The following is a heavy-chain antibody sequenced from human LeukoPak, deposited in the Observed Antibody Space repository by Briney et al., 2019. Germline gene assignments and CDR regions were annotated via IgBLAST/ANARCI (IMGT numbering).Heavy chain of an antibody. D-gene: IGHD3-16*02. CDR1: GFTFSSYA. CDR2: ISGSGGST. V-gene: IGHV3-23*01. J-gene: IGHJ4*02. CDR3: AKSEYVWGSYRH. Sequence: GGSLRLSCAASGFTFSSYAMSWVRQAPGKGLEWVSAISGSGGSTYYADPVKGRFTISRDNSKNTLYLQMNSLRAEDTAVYYCAKSEYVWGSYRHWGQGTLVTVSS.